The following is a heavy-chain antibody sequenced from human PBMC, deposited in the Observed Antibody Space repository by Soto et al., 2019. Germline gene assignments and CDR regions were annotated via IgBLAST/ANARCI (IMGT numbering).Heavy chain of an antibody. D-gene: IGHD6-19*01. CDR1: GFSFSGNW. J-gene: IGHJ4*02. Sequence: GGSLRLSCAASGFSFSGNWMTWGRQAPGKGLEWVANVNEDGSEENYVDSVKGRFTISRDNAKNSLFLQVNSLTAADTAVYYCAGLRSGWSIDYWGQGALVTVSS. CDR3: AGLRSGWSIDY. CDR2: VNEDGSEE. V-gene: IGHV3-7*03.